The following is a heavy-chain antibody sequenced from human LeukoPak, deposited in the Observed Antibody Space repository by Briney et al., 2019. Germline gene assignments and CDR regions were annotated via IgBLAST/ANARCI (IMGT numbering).Heavy chain of an antibody. D-gene: IGHD1-1*01. CDR2: ISPYDGNK. CDR3: ARYKFHNFFDL. V-gene: IGHV1-18*01. Sequence: ASVKVSCKASGYSFTSYGITWVRQAPGQGLEWMAWISPYDGNKVSAQKFQGRVTLTTDTSTSTASMDLRSLTSDDTAVYYCARYKFHNFFDLWGQGTLVTVSS. J-gene: IGHJ5*02. CDR1: GYSFTSYG.